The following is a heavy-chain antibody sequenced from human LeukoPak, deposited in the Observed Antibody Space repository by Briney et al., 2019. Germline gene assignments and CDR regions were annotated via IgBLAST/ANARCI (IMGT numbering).Heavy chain of an antibody. D-gene: IGHD2-2*01. Sequence: GWSLTLSCAASGFTFGSYAMHWVRQAPGKGLEWVAVIAHGETNRFYTDSVKGRFTISRDNSMNTLYLRMNSLRPEDTAVYFCARDLTPGAPDYFDYWGQGTLVTVSS. J-gene: IGHJ4*02. CDR2: IAHGETNR. V-gene: IGHV3-30*04. CDR1: GFTFGSYA. CDR3: ARDLTPGAPDYFDY.